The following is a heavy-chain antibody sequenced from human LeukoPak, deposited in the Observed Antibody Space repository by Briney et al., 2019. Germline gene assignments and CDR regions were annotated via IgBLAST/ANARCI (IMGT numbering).Heavy chain of an antibody. CDR2: ISGSGGST. J-gene: IGHJ4*02. CDR3: ARDRDYRFDY. D-gene: IGHD4-11*01. CDR1: GFTFSSYA. Sequence: GGSLRLSCAASGFTFSSYAMSWVRQAPGKGLEWVSAISGSGGSTYYADSVKGRFTISRDNAKNSLYLQMNSLRAEDTAVYYCARDRDYRFDYWGQGTLVTVSS. V-gene: IGHV3-23*01.